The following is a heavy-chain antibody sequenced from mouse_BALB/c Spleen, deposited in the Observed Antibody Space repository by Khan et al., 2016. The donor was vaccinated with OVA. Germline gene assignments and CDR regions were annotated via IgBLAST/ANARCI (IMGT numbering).Heavy chain of an antibody. J-gene: IGHJ4*01. D-gene: IGHD1-1*01. CDR3: ARDDGSNYAMDY. Sequence: QVQLQQSGAELVRPGASVKLSCKTSGYIFTSYWIHWVKQRSGQGLEWIARIYPGTGSTYYNENFKGQSTLTADKSSSTASIQLNSLKSSDSAVYFSARDDGSNYAMDYWGQGTSVTVSS. CDR1: GYIFTSYW. V-gene: IGHV1S132*01. CDR2: IYPGTGST.